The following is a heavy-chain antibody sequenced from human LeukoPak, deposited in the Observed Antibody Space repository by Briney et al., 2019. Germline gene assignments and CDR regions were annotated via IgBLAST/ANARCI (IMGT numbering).Heavy chain of an antibody. J-gene: IGHJ4*02. CDR1: GFPLRGYT. CDR2: ISGRFSDT. D-gene: IGHD6-19*01. V-gene: IGHV3-23*01. CDR3: AKLIIPLGGRYFDS. Sequence: PGGSLRLSGEASGFPLRGYTISWVGQPPGKGLDWVSVISGRFSDTYYADSVRGRFTISRDNSKNTLYLQMNSLRVEDTAVYYCAKLIIPLGGRYFDSWGQGTLVTVSS.